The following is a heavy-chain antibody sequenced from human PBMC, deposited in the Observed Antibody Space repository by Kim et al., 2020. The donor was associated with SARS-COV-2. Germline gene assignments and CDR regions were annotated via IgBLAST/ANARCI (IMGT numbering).Heavy chain of an antibody. Sequence: SETLSLTCTVSGGSISSYYWSWIRQPPGKGLEWIGYIYYSGSTNYNPSLKSRVTISVDTSKNQFSLKLSSVTAADTAVYYCARLDYDILTGLPNHILDYWGQGTLVTVSS. J-gene: IGHJ4*02. D-gene: IGHD3-9*01. CDR2: IYYSGST. CDR1: GGSISSYY. CDR3: ARLDYDILTGLPNHILDY. V-gene: IGHV4-59*08.